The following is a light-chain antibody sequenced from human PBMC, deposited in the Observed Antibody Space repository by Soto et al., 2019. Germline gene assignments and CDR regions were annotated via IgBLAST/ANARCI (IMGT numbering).Light chain of an antibody. Sequence: QSAPTQPPSASGSPGQSVTISCTGTSSDVGGYNYVSWYQQHPGKAPKLMIYEVSKRPSGVPDRFSGSKSGNTASLTVSGLQADDEAAYYCSAYAGSKRLFGGGTKHTVL. CDR3: SAYAGSKRL. CDR1: SSDVGGYNY. J-gene: IGLJ2*01. CDR2: EVS. V-gene: IGLV2-8*01.